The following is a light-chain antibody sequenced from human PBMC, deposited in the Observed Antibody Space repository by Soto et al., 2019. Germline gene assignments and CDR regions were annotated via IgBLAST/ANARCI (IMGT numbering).Light chain of an antibody. J-gene: IGLJ3*02. V-gene: IGLV1-44*01. CDR2: NNN. Sequence: QSVLTQPPSASGTPGQRVTISCSGSSSNIGSNTVNWYQQLPGTAPKLLIYNNNQRPSGVPDRFSGSKSRTSASLAISGLQSEDEADYYCATWDDSLNGPVFGGGTKLTVL. CDR3: ATWDDSLNGPV. CDR1: SSNIGSNT.